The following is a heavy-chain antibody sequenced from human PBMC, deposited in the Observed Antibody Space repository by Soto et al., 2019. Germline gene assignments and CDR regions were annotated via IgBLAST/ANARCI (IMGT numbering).Heavy chain of an antibody. CDR3: ARTYSSSWSPFDY. J-gene: IGHJ4*02. CDR1: GGSFSGYY. D-gene: IGHD6-13*01. Sequence: PSETLSLTCAVYGGSFSGYYWSWIRQPPGKGLEWIGEINRSGSTNYNPSLKSRVTISVDTSKNQFSLKLSSVTAADTAVYYCARTYSSSWSPFDYWGQGTLVTVSS. V-gene: IGHV4-34*01. CDR2: INRSGST.